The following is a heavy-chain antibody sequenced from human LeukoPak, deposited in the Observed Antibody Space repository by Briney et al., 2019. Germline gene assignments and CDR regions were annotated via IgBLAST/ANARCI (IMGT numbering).Heavy chain of an antibody. J-gene: IGHJ5*02. V-gene: IGHV4-61*02. CDR2: IYSSGTT. CDR3: ARKFDP. CDR1: GGSISSGSYY. Sequence: SQTLSLTCSVSGGSISSGSYYWSWIRQPVGKGLEWIGRIYSSGTTNYNPSLKSRVTISVDTSKNQFSLKLTSVTAADTAVYYCARKFDPWGQGTLVTVSS.